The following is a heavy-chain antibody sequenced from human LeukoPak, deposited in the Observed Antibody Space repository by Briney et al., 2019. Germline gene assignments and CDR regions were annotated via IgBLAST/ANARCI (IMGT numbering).Heavy chain of an antibody. J-gene: IGHJ3*02. CDR3: ARGYDPGAFDI. CDR1: GGTFSSYA. CDR2: IIPIFGTA. D-gene: IGHD1-14*01. Sequence: SVKVSCKASGGTFSSYAISWVRQAPGQGLEWMGGIIPIFGTANYAQKFQGRVTITADESTSTAYMELRSLRSDDTAVYYCARGYDPGAFDIWGQGTMVTVSS. V-gene: IGHV1-69*01.